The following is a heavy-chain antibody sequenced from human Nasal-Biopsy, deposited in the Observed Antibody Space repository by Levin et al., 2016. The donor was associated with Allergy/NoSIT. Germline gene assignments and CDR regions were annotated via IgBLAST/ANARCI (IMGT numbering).Heavy chain of an antibody. J-gene: IGHJ4*02. Sequence: GGSLRLSCAASGFIFSDYSMNWVRQAPGKGLEWVASITSSSDYIFYGDSVKGRFTISRGNAKNSLYLQMNSLRAEDTAVYYCARDGYSSGWYVDAFDHWGQGTLVTVSS. D-gene: IGHD6-19*01. CDR1: GFIFSDYS. CDR2: ITSSSDYI. V-gene: IGHV3-21*01. CDR3: ARDGYSSGWYVDAFDH.